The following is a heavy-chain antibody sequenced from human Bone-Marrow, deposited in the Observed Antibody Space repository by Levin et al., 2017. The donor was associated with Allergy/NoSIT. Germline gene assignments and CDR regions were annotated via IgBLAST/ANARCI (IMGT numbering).Heavy chain of an antibody. Sequence: GESLKISCAASGFTFSNAWMSWVRQAPGKGLEWVGRIKSKTDGGTTDYAAPVKGRFTISRDDSKNTLYLQMNSLKTEDTAVYYCTTLSYGDYEWDWGQGTLVTVSS. CDR3: TTLSYGDYEWD. D-gene: IGHD4-17*01. J-gene: IGHJ4*02. CDR1: GFTFSNAW. CDR2: IKSKTDGGTT. V-gene: IGHV3-15*01.